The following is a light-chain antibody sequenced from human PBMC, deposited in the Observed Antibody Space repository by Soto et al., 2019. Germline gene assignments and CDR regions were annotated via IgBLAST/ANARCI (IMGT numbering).Light chain of an antibody. CDR3: QQYDNLPLT. J-gene: IGKJ4*01. V-gene: IGKV1-33*01. CDR2: AAS. CDR1: QSISSW. Sequence: IQMTQSPSTLSASVVARVTITCRASQSISSWLAWYQQKPGKAPKLLIYAASNLETGVPSRFSGSGSGTDFTFTISSLQPEDIATYYCQQYDNLPLTFGGGTKVDIK.